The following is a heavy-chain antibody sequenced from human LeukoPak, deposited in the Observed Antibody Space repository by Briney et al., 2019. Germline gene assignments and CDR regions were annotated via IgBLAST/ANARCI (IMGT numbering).Heavy chain of an antibody. CDR1: GGSVSSGRYY. J-gene: IGHJ4*02. D-gene: IGHD1-26*01. V-gene: IGHV4-61*01. CDR2: FYYSGST. Sequence: SETLSLTCTVSGGSVSSGRYYWSWIRQPPGKGLEWIGYFYYSGSTNYNPSLNGRVTMSLDGSRNQLSLTLTSVTAADTAIYYCSRESGAFCPFGYWGQGTLVIVPP. CDR3: SRESGAFCPFGY.